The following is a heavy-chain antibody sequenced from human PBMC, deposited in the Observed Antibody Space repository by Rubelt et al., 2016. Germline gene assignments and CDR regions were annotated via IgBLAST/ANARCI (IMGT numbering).Heavy chain of an antibody. Sequence: DVQLVESGGGLVQPGGSLRLSCAASGFTFSSSGMNWVRQAPGKGLEWVSYISGSSTTIYYADSVKGRFTISRDNAKNSLYLQMNSLRAEDTAVDYCARGLFYDFYPGFDYWGQGTRVTVSS. D-gene: IGHD3-3*01. CDR2: ISGSSTTI. V-gene: IGHV3-48*04. CDR3: ARGLFYDFYPGFDY. CDR1: GFTFSSSG. J-gene: IGHJ4*02.